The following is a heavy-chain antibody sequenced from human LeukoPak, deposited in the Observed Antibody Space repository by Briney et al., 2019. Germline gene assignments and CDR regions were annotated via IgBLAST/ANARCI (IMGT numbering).Heavy chain of an antibody. CDR3: ARRGYSYGWGAFDI. CDR1: GGSFSGYY. V-gene: IGHV4-34*01. Sequence: SETLSLTCAVYGGSFSGYYWSWIRQPPGKGLEWIGEINHSGSTNYNPSLKSRVTISVDTSKNQFSLKLSPVTAADTAVYYCARRGYSYGWGAFDIWGQGTMVTVSS. D-gene: IGHD5-18*01. CDR2: INHSGST. J-gene: IGHJ3*02.